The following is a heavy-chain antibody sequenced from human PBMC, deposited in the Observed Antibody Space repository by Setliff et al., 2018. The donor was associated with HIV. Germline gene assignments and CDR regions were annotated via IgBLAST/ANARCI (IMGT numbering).Heavy chain of an antibody. Sequence: ASVKVSCKASGYRFTTYGVSWVRQAPGQGLEWIGWINTYNGNTNYPLMLQGRVTMTTDTSTSTAYMELSSLRSEDTAVYYCARGRGSYAFDIWGQGTMVTVSS. D-gene: IGHD1-26*01. CDR2: INTYNGNT. V-gene: IGHV1-18*01. CDR1: GYRFTTYG. J-gene: IGHJ3*02. CDR3: ARGRGSYAFDI.